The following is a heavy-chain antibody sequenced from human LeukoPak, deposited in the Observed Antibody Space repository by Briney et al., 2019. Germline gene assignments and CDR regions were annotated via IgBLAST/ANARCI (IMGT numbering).Heavy chain of an antibody. V-gene: IGHV1-18*01. J-gene: IGHJ4*02. CDR3: ARGGGYQDY. Sequence: GASVKVSCKTSGYSFTNFAINWVRQAPGQGLEWMGWVSAYTGKTKYAQDFQGRVTMTTDLSTKTAYMELRSLRSDDTAVYYCARGGGYQDYWGQGTLVTVSS. CDR2: VSAYTGKT. D-gene: IGHD3-22*01. CDR1: GYSFTNFA.